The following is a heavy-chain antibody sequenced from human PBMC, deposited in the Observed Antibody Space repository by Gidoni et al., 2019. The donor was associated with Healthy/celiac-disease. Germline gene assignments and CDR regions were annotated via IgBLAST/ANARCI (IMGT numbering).Heavy chain of an antibody. J-gene: IGHJ3*02. D-gene: IGHD5-18*01. CDR2: ISYDGSNK. V-gene: IGHV3-30*18. CDR1: GFTFSSYG. CDR3: AKALDSYAFDI. Sequence: QVQLVESGGGVVQPGRSLRLSCASSGFTFSSYGMHWVRQAPGKGLEWVAVISYDGSNKYYADSVKGRFTSSRDNSKNTLYLQMNSLRAEDTAVYYCAKALDSYAFDIWGQGTMVTVSS.